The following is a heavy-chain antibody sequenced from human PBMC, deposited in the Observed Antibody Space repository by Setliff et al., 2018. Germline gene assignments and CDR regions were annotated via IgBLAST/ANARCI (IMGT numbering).Heavy chain of an antibody. V-gene: IGHV3-33*08. CDR3: ARTCSGSGCYAGLES. CDR1: GFTFSSYR. CDR2: IWDDGGNK. Sequence: GGSLRLSCAASGFTFSSYRMHWVRQAPGKGLEWVAVIWDDGGNKYHADSVKGRFTISRDNSKNTLYLQMNSLRAEDTATYYCARTCSGSGCYAGLESWGQGTPVTVSS. D-gene: IGHD2-15*01. J-gene: IGHJ4*02.